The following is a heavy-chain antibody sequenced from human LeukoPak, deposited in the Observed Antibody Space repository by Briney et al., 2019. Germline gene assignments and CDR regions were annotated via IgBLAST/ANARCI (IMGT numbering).Heavy chain of an antibody. D-gene: IGHD3-22*01. CDR1: GFSFSDHY. CDR3: ARDQYYYDSSAPPLY. V-gene: IGHV3-11*01. Sequence: GGSLRLSCAASGFSFSDHYMSWIRQAPGKGLEWVSYISSSGNTIYYADSVKGRFTISRDNAKNSLYLQMNSLRAEDTAVYYCARDQYYYDSSAPPLYWGQGTLVTVSS. CDR2: ISSSGNTI. J-gene: IGHJ4*02.